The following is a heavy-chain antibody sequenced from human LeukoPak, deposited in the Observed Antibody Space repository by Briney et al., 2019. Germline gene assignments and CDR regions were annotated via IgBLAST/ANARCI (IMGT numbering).Heavy chain of an antibody. D-gene: IGHD6-19*01. J-gene: IGHJ4*02. CDR3: ARDVQAGPGY. CDR2: INSDGSRT. CDR1: GFTFSSYW. Sequence: PGGSLRLSCSASGFTFSSYWMHWVRQAPGKGLVWVSRINSDGSRTTYADSVKGRFTISRDNAKNTLHLQMNSLRAEDTAVYYCARDVQAGPGYWGQGTLATVSS. V-gene: IGHV3-74*01.